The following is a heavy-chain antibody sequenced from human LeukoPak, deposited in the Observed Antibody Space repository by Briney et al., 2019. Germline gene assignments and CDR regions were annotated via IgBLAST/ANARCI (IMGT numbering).Heavy chain of an antibody. J-gene: IGHJ4*02. V-gene: IGHV3-23*01. CDR2: ISGSGGNT. D-gene: IGHD4/OR15-4a*01. CDR1: GFTFSSYA. Sequence: GGSLRLSCAASGFTFSSYAMSWVRQAPGKGLEWVSTISGSGGNTYYTDSVKGRFSVSRDNSKNTLYLQMNSLRAEDTAVYYCARRAGAYSHPYDYWGQGTLVTVSS. CDR3: ARRAGAYSHPYDY.